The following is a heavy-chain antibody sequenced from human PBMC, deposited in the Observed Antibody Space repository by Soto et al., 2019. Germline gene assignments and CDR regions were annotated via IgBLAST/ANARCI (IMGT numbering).Heavy chain of an antibody. J-gene: IGHJ6*03. D-gene: IGHD3-22*01. CDR1: GFTFSSYW. V-gene: IGHV3-7*03. CDR2: IKQDGSEK. Sequence: GGSLRLSCAASGFTFSSYWMSWVRQAPGKGLEWVANIKQDGSEKDYVDSVKGRFTISRDNAKNSLYLQMNSLRAEDTAVYYCARALYYYDSSGYMGYYYYYMDVWGKGTTVTVSS. CDR3: ARALYYYDSSGYMGYYYYYMDV.